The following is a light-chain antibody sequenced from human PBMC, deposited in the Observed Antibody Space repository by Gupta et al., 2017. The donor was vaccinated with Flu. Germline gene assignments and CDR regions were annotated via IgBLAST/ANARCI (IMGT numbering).Light chain of an antibody. CDR1: QTVNNF. V-gene: IGKV1-39*01. J-gene: IGKJ2*01. CDR2: GAS. CDR3: QQTYSVPYT. Sequence: DIPMTQSPSSLSACVGDTVTITCRASQTVNNFLNWYQQKPGKAPKVLIYGASNLQSGVPSRFTGSASGPDFTLTITNLQREDFAAYYCQQTYSVPYTFGQGTKLKMK.